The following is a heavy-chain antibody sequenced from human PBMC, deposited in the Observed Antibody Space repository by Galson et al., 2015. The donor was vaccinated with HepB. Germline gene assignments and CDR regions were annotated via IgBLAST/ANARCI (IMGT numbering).Heavy chain of an antibody. CDR1: GFTFSNAW. J-gene: IGHJ4*02. D-gene: IGHD5-24*01. CDR3: TAVRVRVEMATLYYFDY. CDR2: IKSKTDGGTT. V-gene: IGHV3-15*01. Sequence: SLRLSCAASGFTFSNAWMSWVRQAPGKGLEWVGRIKSKTDGGTTDYAAPVKGRFTISRDDSKNTLYLQMNSLKTEDTAVYYCTAVRVRVEMATLYYFDYWGQGTLVTVSS.